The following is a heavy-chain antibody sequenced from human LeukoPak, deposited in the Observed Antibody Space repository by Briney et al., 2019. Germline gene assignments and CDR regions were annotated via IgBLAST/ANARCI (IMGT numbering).Heavy chain of an antibody. CDR3: TRDRGAYNLYDY. V-gene: IGHV3-49*03. CDR1: GFTFGDYA. D-gene: IGHD1-1*01. Sequence: PGGSLRLSCTVSGFTFGDYAMSWIRQAPGKGLEWVGFIRSKAYGETADYAASVKGRFTTSRDDSKAIAYLQMNSLKTEDTAVYHCTRDRGAYNLYDYWGQGTLVTVSP. J-gene: IGHJ4*02. CDR2: IRSKAYGETA.